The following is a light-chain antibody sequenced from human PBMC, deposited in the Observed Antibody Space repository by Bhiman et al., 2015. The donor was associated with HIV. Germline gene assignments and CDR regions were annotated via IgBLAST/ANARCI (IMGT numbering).Light chain of an antibody. J-gene: IGLJ1*01. V-gene: IGLV2-23*02. Sequence: QSALTQPASLSGSPGQSITISCTGSTSDVANYGYVSWYQLQPGKAPKLMIYEVNKRPSGVSYRFSGSKSGNTASLTISGLQVEDEADYYCCSYAGSPLVFGSGTKVTVL. CDR3: CSYAGSPLV. CDR1: TSDVANYGY. CDR2: EVN.